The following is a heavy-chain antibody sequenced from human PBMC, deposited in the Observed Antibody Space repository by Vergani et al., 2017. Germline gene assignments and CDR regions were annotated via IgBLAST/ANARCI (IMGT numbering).Heavy chain of an antibody. V-gene: IGHV4-59*08. CDR1: GESIRSYY. D-gene: IGHD2-15*01. J-gene: IGHJ4*02. CDR2: IYYSGST. CDR3: ARSRPYCTSGSCPAI. Sequence: QVKLQESGPGLLKPSQTLSLTCTVSGESIRSYYWSWIRQPPGKGLEWIGYIYYSGSTNYNPSLKSRVTISVDTSKNQFSLKLSSVTVADTAVYYCARSRPYCTSGSCPAIWGQGTLVTVSS.